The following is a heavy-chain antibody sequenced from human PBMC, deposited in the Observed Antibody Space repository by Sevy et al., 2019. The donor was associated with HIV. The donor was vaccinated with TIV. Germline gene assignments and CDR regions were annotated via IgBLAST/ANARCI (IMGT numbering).Heavy chain of an antibody. V-gene: IGHV3-73*01. J-gene: IGHJ3*01. D-gene: IGHD2-2*01. CDR3: TRQGDIVLVPAAIRGAFDL. Sequence: GGSLRLSCAASGFTFSGSAMHWVRQASGKALEWVGRIGSNANSYATAYAASVKGRFTISRDDSKNTAYLQMNSLKTEDTAAYYCTRQGDIVLVPAAIRGAFDLWGQGTMVTVSS. CDR1: GFTFSGSA. CDR2: IGSNANSYAT.